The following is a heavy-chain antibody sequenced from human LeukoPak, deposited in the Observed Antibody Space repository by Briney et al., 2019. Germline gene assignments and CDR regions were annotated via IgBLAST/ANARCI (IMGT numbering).Heavy chain of an antibody. CDR1: GGTFTSYA. CDR2: IIPIFGTA. J-gene: IGHJ6*04. V-gene: IGHV1-69*13. CDR3: ARDTVNIAVAGRYYYYGMDV. Sequence: GASVRVSCKASGGTFTSYAISWVRHAPGQGLEWMGGIIPIFGTANYAQKFQGRVTITADESTSTAYMELSSLRSEDTAVYYCARDTVNIAVAGRYYYYGMDVWGKGTTVTVSS. D-gene: IGHD6-19*01.